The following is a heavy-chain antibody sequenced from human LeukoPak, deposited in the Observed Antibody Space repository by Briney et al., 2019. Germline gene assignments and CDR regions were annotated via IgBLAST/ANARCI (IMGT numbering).Heavy chain of an antibody. D-gene: IGHD2-2*01. V-gene: IGHV4-34*01. CDR2: INHSGST. CDR1: GGSFSGYY. Sequence: SETLSLTCAVYGGSFSGYYWSWIRQPPGKGLEWIGEINHSGSTNYNPSLKSRVTISVDTSKNQFSLKLSSVTAADTAVYYCARQRYCSSTSCPHRLGDYYYYIDVWGKGTTVTVSS. J-gene: IGHJ6*03. CDR3: ARQRYCSSTSCPHRLGDYYYYIDV.